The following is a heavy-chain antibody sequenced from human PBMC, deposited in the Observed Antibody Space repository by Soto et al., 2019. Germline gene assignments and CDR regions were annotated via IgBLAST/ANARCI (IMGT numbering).Heavy chain of an antibody. Sequence: EVQLLESRGGLVQPGESLRLSCAASGFTFSTSGMTWVRQAPGKGLEWVSGISGRGSATYYADSVKGRFTISRDDSKNTLYLHMNSLRVEDTALYYCAKDPSPVVVVASAFDFWGQGTMVTVSS. J-gene: IGHJ3*01. CDR1: GFTFSTSG. CDR2: ISGRGSAT. V-gene: IGHV3-23*01. D-gene: IGHD2-15*01. CDR3: AKDPSPVVVVASAFDF.